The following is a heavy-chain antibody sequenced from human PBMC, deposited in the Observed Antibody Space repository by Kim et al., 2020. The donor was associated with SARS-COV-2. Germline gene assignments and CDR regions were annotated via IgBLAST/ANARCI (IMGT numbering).Heavy chain of an antibody. J-gene: IGHJ4*02. CDR2: IYYSGST. D-gene: IGHD6-13*01. V-gene: IGHV4-31*03. CDR3: ARVSGAAAKPGCDY. CDR1: GGSISSGGYY. Sequence: SETLSLTCTVSGGSISSGGYYWSWIRQHPGKGLEWIGYIYYSGSTYYNPSLKSRVTISVDTSKNQFSLKLSSVTAADTAVYYCARVSGAAAKPGCDYWGQGTLVTVSS.